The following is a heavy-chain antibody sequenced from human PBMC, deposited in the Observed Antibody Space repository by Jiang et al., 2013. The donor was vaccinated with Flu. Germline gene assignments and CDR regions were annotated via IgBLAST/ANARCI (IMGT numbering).Heavy chain of an antibody. D-gene: IGHD3-10*01. CDR1: GASISSGGYY. J-gene: IGHJ4*02. CDR2: IHSSGST. CDR3: ARERGSVEAATFGFYFDF. V-gene: IGHV4-31*03. Sequence: GPGLVKPSQTLSLICTVSGASISSGGYYWSWIRQHPGKGLEWIGYIHSSGSTYYSPSLKSRLTISADTSKNQFSLNLSSVTAADTAVYYCARERGSVEAATFGFYFDFWGQGTLVAVSS.